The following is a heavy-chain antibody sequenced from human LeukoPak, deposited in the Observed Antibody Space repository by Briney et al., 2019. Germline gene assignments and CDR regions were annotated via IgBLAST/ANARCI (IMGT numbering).Heavy chain of an antibody. Sequence: PSXTLSLTCTVSGGSISSGSYYWSWIRQPPGKGLEWIGYIYCSGSTNYHHSLKSRVTISVDTSKNQFSLKLSYVTAADPAVYYCARSDYSSSWSTDPYWYFDLWGRGTLVTVSS. J-gene: IGHJ2*01. CDR3: ARSDYSSSWSTDPYWYFDL. V-gene: IGHV4-61*01. D-gene: IGHD6-13*01. CDR2: IYCSGST. CDR1: GGSISSGSYY.